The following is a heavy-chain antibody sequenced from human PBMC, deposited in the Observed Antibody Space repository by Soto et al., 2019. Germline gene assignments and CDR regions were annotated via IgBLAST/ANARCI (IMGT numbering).Heavy chain of an antibody. Sequence: EVPLWESGGVWVQPGGSLRLSCAASGFTFSRYAMSWVSQAPGQGLEWVSAISGSGGSTYYADSVKGRFTISRDNSKNTRSLQMNSRRAEDTAGYYFSLQERQHFHHWGQGTLVTFSS. CDR1: GFTFSRYA. CDR3: SLQERQHFHH. J-gene: IGHJ1*01. CDR2: ISGSGGST. V-gene: IGHV3-23*01. D-gene: IGHD1-1*01.